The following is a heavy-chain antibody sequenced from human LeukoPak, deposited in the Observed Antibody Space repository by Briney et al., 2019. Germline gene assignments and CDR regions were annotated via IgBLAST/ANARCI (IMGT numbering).Heavy chain of an antibody. J-gene: IGHJ4*02. CDR2: IYPGDSDT. CDR3: ARRGSGSYYVEGAYYYFDY. V-gene: IGHV5-51*01. CDR1: GYSFTSYW. Sequence: GESLKISCKGSGYSFTSYWIGWVRQMPGKGLEWMGIIYPGDSDTRYSPSFQGQVTISADKSISTAYLQWSSLKASDTAMYYCARRGSGSYYVEGAYYYFDYWGQGTLVTVSS. D-gene: IGHD1-26*01.